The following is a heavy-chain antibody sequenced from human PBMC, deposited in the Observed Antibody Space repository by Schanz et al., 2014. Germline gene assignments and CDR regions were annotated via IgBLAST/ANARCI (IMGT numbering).Heavy chain of an antibody. V-gene: IGHV3-7*01. CDR1: GFTFSNAW. D-gene: IGHD7-27*01. CDR2: IKQDGSEK. Sequence: EAQVVESGGGLVKPGGSLRLSCVASGFTFSNAWMNWVRQAPGEGLEWVANIKQDGSEKYYVDSVKGRFTISRDNAKNSLYLQMNSLRPEDTAVYYCAKYGGELGVSFEYWGQGTLVTVSS. J-gene: IGHJ4*02. CDR3: AKYGGELGVSFEY.